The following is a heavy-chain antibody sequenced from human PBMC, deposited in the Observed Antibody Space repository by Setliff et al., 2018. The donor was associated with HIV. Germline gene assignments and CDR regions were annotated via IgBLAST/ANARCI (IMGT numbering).Heavy chain of an antibody. CDR3: ANLWELGA. CDR2: IKQDGSEI. J-gene: IGHJ5*02. CDR1: GFTFSNYW. V-gene: IGHV3-7*03. D-gene: IGHD3-16*01. Sequence: GGSLRLSCAASGFTFSNYWMDWVRQAPGKGLEWVATIKQDGSEIYYMDSVEGRFTISRDNARTSLFLEMRSLRDEDTAVYLCANLWELGAWGQGTLVTVSS.